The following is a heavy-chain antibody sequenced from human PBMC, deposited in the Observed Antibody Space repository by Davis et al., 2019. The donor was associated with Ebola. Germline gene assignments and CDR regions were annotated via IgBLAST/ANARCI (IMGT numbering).Heavy chain of an antibody. Sequence: GESLKISCAASGFSFSSYSMNWVRQAPGKGLEWISSISSSSYFIYYADSVKGRFTISRDNAKNSLYLQMNSLRDEDTAVYYCARDRRYYYDSSGYYHTGHAFDIWGQGTMVTVSS. D-gene: IGHD3-22*01. J-gene: IGHJ3*02. CDR2: ISSSSYFI. V-gene: IGHV3-21*01. CDR3: ARDRRYYYDSSGYYHTGHAFDI. CDR1: GFSFSSYS.